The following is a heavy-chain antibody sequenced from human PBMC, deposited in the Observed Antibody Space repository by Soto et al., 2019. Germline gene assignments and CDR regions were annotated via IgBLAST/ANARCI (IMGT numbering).Heavy chain of an antibody. J-gene: IGHJ3*02. Sequence: PSETLSLTCTVSGGSISSGGYYWSWIRQHPGKGLEWIGYIYYSGSTYYNPSLKSRVTISVDTSKNQFSLKLSSVTAADTAVYYCARVTPHPVRCDIWGKGTMVT. CDR3: ARVTPHPVRCDI. D-gene: IGHD3-16*01. CDR1: GGSISSGGYY. CDR2: IYYSGST. V-gene: IGHV4-31*03.